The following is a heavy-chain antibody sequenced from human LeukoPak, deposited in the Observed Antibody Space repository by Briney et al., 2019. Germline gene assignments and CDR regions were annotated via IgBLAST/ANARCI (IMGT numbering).Heavy chain of an antibody. CDR2: ISSSGNTV. V-gene: IGHV3-11*01. J-gene: IGHJ4*02. CDR1: GFSFRDYF. Sequence: GGSLRLSCAASGFSFRDYFMTWIRQAPGKGLEWVSYISSSGNTVYYADSLKGRFTISRDNAKNSLYLQMNTLRAEDTAVYYCARTPWSGYYKGDYFDYWGQGTLVTVSS. CDR3: ARTPWSGYYKGDYFDY. D-gene: IGHD3-3*01.